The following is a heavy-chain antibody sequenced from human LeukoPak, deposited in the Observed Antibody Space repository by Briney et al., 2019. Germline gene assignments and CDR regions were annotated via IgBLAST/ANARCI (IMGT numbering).Heavy chain of an antibody. CDR1: GFTFSSYA. J-gene: IGHJ3*02. D-gene: IGHD3-10*01. V-gene: IGHV3-23*01. CDR2: ISGSGGST. CDR3: AKDGGVRGVTSDAFDI. Sequence: GGSLRLSCAASGFTFSSYAMSWVRLAPGKGLEWVSAISGSGGSTYYADSVKGRFTISRDNSKNTLYLQMNSLRAEDTAVYYCAKDGGVRGVTSDAFDIWGQGTMVTVSS.